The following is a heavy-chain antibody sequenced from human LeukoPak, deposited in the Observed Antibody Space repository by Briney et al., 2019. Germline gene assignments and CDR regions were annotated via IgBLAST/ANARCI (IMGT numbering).Heavy chain of an antibody. CDR2: TKNRANSYTT. CDR3: AKNEPQPVYGD. J-gene: IGHJ4*02. D-gene: IGHD1-14*01. Sequence: PGGSLRLSCATSGFTFNDHYLGWVRQAPGKGLEWVGRTKNRANSYTTEYAASVKGRFTISREDSKNSLRLQMNSLSAEDTAVYYCAKNEPQPVYGDWGQGTLVTVSS. CDR1: GFTFNDHY. V-gene: IGHV3-72*01.